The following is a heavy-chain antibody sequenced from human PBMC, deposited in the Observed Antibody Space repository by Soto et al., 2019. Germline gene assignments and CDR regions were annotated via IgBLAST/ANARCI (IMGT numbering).Heavy chain of an antibody. CDR2: INHVGDSS. D-gene: IGHD3-16*01. Sequence: PGGSLRLSCAASAFAFSTYAMTWVRQSPGKGLEWVSTINHVGDSSYYTDSVKGRFTISRDNSKKTLYLQMNSLRAVDTAVYYCAKSSDGYPYYFDYWGQGALVTVSS. V-gene: IGHV3-23*01. J-gene: IGHJ4*02. CDR1: AFAFSTYA. CDR3: AKSSDGYPYYFDY.